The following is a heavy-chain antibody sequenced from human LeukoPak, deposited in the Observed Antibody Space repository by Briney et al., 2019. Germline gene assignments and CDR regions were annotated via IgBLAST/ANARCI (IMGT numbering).Heavy chain of an antibody. V-gene: IGHV3-73*01. D-gene: IGHD2-15*01. CDR2: IRSKANSYAT. Sequence: PGGSLKLSCAASGFTFSGSAMDWVRQASGKGLEWVGRIRSKANSYATAYAASVKGRFTISRDDSKNTAYLQMNSLKTEDTAVYYCTRLDCSGGSCYDLGYGMDVWGKGTTVTVSS. J-gene: IGHJ6*04. CDR1: GFTFSGSA. CDR3: TRLDCSGGSCYDLGYGMDV.